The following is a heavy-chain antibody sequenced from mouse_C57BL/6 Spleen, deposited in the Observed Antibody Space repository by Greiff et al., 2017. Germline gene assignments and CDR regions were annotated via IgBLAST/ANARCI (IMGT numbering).Heavy chain of an antibody. CDR1: GYTFTSYW. J-gene: IGHJ1*03. CDR2: IDPSDSET. V-gene: IGHV1-52*01. D-gene: IGHD1-1*01. CDR3: AREGDYGSSYRYFDV. Sequence: QVQLQQPGAELVRPGSSVKLSCKASGYTFTSYWMHWVKQRPIQGLEWIGNIDPSDSETHYNQKFKDKATLTVDKSSSTAYMRLSSLTSEDSAVXYCAREGDYGSSYRYFDVWGTGTTVTVSS.